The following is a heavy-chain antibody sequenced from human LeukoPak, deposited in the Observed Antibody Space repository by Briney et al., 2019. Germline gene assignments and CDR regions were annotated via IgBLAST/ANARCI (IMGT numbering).Heavy chain of an antibody. CDR1: GFTFDDSG. V-gene: IGHV3-20*04. D-gene: IGHD3-22*01. CDR3: ARVGEEYYDSSGYTPSALGY. CDR2: INWNGRST. Sequence: PGGSLRLSCAASGFTFDDSGMSWVRQPPGKGLEWISGINWNGRSTTYADSVKGRFTISRDNAKNSLYLQMNSLRAEDTAVYYCARVGEEYYDSSGYTPSALGYWGQGTLVTVSS. J-gene: IGHJ4*02.